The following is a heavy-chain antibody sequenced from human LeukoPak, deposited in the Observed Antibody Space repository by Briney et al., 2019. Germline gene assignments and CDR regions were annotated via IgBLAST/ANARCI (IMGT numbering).Heavy chain of an antibody. CDR1: GYTFTSYG. D-gene: IGHD3-22*01. CDR3: ATSYHYDSSGYPNYFDY. Sequence: ASVKVSCKASGYTFTSYGITWVRQAPGQGLEWMGWISAYNGNTEYALKLQGRVTMTTDTSTNTAYMELRGLRSDDTAVYYCATSYHYDSSGYPNYFDYWGQGTLVTVSS. J-gene: IGHJ4*02. CDR2: ISAYNGNT. V-gene: IGHV1-18*01.